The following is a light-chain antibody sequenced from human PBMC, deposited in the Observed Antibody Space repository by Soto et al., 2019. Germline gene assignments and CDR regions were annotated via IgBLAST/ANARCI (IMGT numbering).Light chain of an antibody. J-gene: IGKJ1*01. V-gene: IGKV3-20*01. Sequence: EIVLTQSPGTLSLSPGERATLSCRASQTVANNYLAWYQQKPGQAPKVLIYDASRRATGLPDRFSGSGSGTDFTLTIARLEPDDFAVYYCQQCASSPRTFGQGTKVEIK. CDR3: QQCASSPRT. CDR2: DAS. CDR1: QTVANNY.